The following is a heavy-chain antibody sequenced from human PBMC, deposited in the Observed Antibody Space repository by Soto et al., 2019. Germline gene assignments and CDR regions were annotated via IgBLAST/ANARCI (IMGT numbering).Heavy chain of an antibody. CDR1: GLSISQFY. CDR2: VYATGTT. Sequence: PSETLSLTFTCAGLSISQFYWAWIRKTAGNGLEWMGRVYATGTTDYNPSLRSRVAMSVDISKKTFSLRLRSVTGADSGVYYCVRDGSKSLRDWFDPWGQGILVTVSS. J-gene: IGHJ5*02. V-gene: IGHV4-4*07. CDR3: VRDGSKSLRDWFDP.